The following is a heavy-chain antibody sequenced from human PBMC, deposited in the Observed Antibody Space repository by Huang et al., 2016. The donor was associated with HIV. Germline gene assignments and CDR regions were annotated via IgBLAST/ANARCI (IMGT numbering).Heavy chain of an antibody. CDR3: ARARLLFPFDF. J-gene: IGHJ4*02. V-gene: IGHV4-34*01. D-gene: IGHD2-15*01. CDR1: FNGFL. CDR2: INAVRNS. Sequence: FNGFLCSWILQHPAQGLECIGEINAVRNSNVSPSLKRRLTISIDTSKKPFSLNLRSVTAADTAVYYCARARLLFPFDFWGQGALVVVSS.